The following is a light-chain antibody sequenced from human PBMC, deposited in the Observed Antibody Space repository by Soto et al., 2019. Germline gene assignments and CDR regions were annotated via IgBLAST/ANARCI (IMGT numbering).Light chain of an antibody. Sequence: ETVLTQSPGTLSLSPGERATLSCRASQSIRSNYLACYRQTPGQAPRLLIYGASNRATGIPDRFSGSGSGTDFTLIISRLEPEDFALYYCQQYGSSHWTFGQGTKVEIK. V-gene: IGKV3-20*01. CDR2: GAS. CDR1: QSIRSNY. J-gene: IGKJ1*01. CDR3: QQYGSSHWT.